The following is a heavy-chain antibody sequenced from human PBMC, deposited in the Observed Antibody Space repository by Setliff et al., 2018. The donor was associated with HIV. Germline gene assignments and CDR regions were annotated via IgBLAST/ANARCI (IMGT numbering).Heavy chain of an antibody. D-gene: IGHD3-22*01. V-gene: IGHV4-59*11. CDR3: ARGLRVYDSSGYYYRDYYYYYMDV. Sequence: SETLSLTCNVSGDSISSHYWSWIRQPPGKGLEWIGYIYYSGSTNYNPSLKSRVTISVDTSKNQFSLKLSSVTAADTAVYYCARGLRVYDSSGYYYRDYYYYYMDVWGKGTTVTVSS. CDR2: IYYSGST. CDR1: GDSISSHY. J-gene: IGHJ6*03.